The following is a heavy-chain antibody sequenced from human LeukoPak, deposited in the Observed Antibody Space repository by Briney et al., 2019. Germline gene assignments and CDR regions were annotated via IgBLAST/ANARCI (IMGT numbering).Heavy chain of an antibody. J-gene: IGHJ4*02. CDR3: ARQGYSYGYIDY. CDR1: GGSLSSSSYY. CDR2: IYYSGST. Sequence: SETLSLTCTVSGGSLSSSSYYWDWIRQPPGKGLEWIGNIYYSGSTFYNPSLTSRVIISVDTSRKQFSLQLSSVTAADTAVYYCARQGYSYGYIDYWGQGTLVTVSS. V-gene: IGHV4-39*01. D-gene: IGHD5-18*01.